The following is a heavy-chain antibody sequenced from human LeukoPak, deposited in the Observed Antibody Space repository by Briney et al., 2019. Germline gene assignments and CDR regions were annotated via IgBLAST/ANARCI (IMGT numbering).Heavy chain of an antibody. Sequence: GSLRLSCTASGFTFSDAWLSWVRQAPGKGLEWVGRIQDGGTTDYAAPVKGRFTISRDDSKATLYLQMNSLKTEDTAIYYCTTVSHFYLGGQGTLVTVSS. J-gene: IGHJ4*02. CDR2: IQDGGTT. CDR1: GFTFSDAW. D-gene: IGHD2/OR15-2a*01. V-gene: IGHV3-15*01. CDR3: TTVSHFYL.